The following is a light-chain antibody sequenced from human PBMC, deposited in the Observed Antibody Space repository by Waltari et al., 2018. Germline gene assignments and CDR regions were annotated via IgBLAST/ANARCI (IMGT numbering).Light chain of an antibody. CDR3: MIWHSSTWV. J-gene: IGLJ3*02. V-gene: IGLV5-45*02. CDR2: SKSDSDK. Sequence: QAVLTQPSSLSASPGASASLTCTLRSGINVGTYTIYWYQQKPGSPFQYLLRSKSDSDKQQGSGVPSRFSGSKDASANAGILLISGLQSEDEADYYCMIWHSSTWVFGGGTRLTVL. CDR1: SGINVGTYT.